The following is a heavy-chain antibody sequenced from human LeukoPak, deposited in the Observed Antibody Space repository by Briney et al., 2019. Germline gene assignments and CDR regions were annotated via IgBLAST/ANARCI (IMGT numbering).Heavy chain of an antibody. V-gene: IGHV1-3*03. Sequence: ASVKVSCKASGYTFTSYAMHWVRQAPGQRLEWMGWINAGNGNTKYSQEFQGRVTITRDTSASTAYMELSSLRSEDMAVYYCARAMPTQVSSVWSDYYYYYMDVWGKGNTVTVSS. D-gene: IGHD6-19*01. J-gene: IGHJ6*03. CDR3: ARAMPTQVSSVWSDYYYYYMDV. CDR2: INAGNGNT. CDR1: GYTFTSYA.